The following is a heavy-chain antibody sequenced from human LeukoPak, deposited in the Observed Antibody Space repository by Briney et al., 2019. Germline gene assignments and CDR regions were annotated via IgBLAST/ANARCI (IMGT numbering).Heavy chain of an antibody. CDR2: ISGSGGST. CDR3: ASHHGYCSGGSCYSLYYYGMDV. J-gene: IGHJ6*01. D-gene: IGHD2-15*01. V-gene: IGHV3-23*01. Sequence: GGSLRLSCAASGFTFSSYAMSWVRQAPGKGLEWVSAISGSGGSTYYADSVKGRFTISRDNSKNTLYLQMNSLRAEDTAVYYCASHHGYCSGGSCYSLYYYGMDVWGQGTTVTVSS. CDR1: GFTFSSYA.